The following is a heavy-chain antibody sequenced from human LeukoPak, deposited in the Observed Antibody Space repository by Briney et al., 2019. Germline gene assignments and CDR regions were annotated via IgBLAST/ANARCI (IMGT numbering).Heavy chain of an antibody. D-gene: IGHD4-17*01. J-gene: IGHJ4*02. CDR2: IRTKNSNLAT. Sequence: GGSLKLSCVASGFSFSASAIHWVRQAPGKGLEWVGRIRTKNSNLATTYSESVKGRFTISRDDSKNTASLQMNSLRAEDTATYFCASFDNDGDYYFNYWGRGTLVAVSS. V-gene: IGHV3-73*01. CDR1: GFSFSASA. CDR3: ASFDNDGDYYFNY.